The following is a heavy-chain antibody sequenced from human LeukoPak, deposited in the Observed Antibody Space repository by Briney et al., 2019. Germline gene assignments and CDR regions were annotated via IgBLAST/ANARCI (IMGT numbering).Heavy chain of an antibody. Sequence: ASVKVSCKASGYSFTSHYMHWVRQAPGQGLEWLGLINPSGSSTLYAQKFQGRVTMTRDMSTTTDYMELSSLRSEDTAVYYCARDDSVGDVAWWFDPWGQGTLVTVSS. CDR2: INPSGSST. V-gene: IGHV1-46*01. CDR1: GYSFTSHY. J-gene: IGHJ5*02. CDR3: ARDDSVGDVAWWFDP. D-gene: IGHD1-26*01.